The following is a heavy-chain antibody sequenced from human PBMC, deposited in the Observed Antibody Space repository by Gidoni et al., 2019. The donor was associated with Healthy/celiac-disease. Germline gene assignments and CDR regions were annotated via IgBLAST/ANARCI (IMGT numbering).Heavy chain of an antibody. CDR1: GFTHSSEA. CDR3: ARGSRIVVVPEDAFDI. V-gene: IGHV3-23*04. Sequence: EVQLVESGGGLGQPGGAQRLSGAAYGFTHSSEAMSWVRQAPGKGLGGVSAISSSGGSTYYADSVKGRFTISRDNSKNTLYLQMNSLRAEDPAVYYCARGSRIVVVPEDAFDIWGQGTMVTVSS. D-gene: IGHD3-22*01. CDR2: ISSSGGST. J-gene: IGHJ3*02.